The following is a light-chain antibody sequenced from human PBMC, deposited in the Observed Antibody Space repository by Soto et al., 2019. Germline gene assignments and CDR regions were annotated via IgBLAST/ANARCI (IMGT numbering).Light chain of an antibody. Sequence: DIVLTQSPVTLSLSPGERATLPCRDSQGVSSNYLAWYKQKPGQAPRIIIYGASSRATGIQDRVSGMLAWTDLTLTISRLEPEDWSVYECQHYGSSPETCCPGTKVYIK. J-gene: IGKJ1*01. CDR3: QHYGSSPET. CDR2: GAS. V-gene: IGKV3-20*01. CDR1: QGVSSNY.